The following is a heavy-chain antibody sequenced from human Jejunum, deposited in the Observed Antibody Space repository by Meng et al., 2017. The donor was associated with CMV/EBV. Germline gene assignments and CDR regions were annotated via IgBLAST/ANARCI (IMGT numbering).Heavy chain of an antibody. J-gene: IGHJ5*02. CDR3: ARDLPGGTKGTWLDL. Sequence: QVQLVHAGVGVKKPGASVKVSCKASGYIFNNYGFSWVRQAPGQGPEWMGWISAYNGNTNYAQNFQGRFTMTTDTSTSTAYMELRSLRSDDTAVHYCARDLPGGTKGTWLDLWGQGTLVTVSS. V-gene: IGHV1-18*01. CDR1: GYIFNNYG. CDR2: ISAYNGNT. D-gene: IGHD1-14*01.